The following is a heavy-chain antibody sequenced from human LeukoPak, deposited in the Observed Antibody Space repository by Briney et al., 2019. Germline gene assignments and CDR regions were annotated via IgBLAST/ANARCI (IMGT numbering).Heavy chain of an antibody. Sequence: GGSLRLSCAASGFTVSSNYMNWVRQATGKGLEWVSVIYSIGSTYYADSVKGRFTISRDNSKNTLYLQMNSLRAGDTAVYYCARAPSYYYGVDVWGQGTTVTVSS. V-gene: IGHV3-53*01. J-gene: IGHJ6*02. CDR1: GFTVSSNY. CDR2: IYSIGST. CDR3: ARAPSYYYGVDV.